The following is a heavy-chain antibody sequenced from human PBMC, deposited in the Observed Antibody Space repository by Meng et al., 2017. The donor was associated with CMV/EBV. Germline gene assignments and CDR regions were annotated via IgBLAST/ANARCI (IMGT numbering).Heavy chain of an antibody. J-gene: IGHJ5*02. CDR1: RGAIISDY. V-gene: IGHV4-4*07. CDR3: ARSMVVAGDWFDP. Sequence: RPDRGPGVVNTSVPLSVPGSLSRGAIISDYWRWTRQPAGKGLEWIGRIYTSGSTNYNPSLKSRVTMSVDTSKNQFSLKLSSVTAADTAVYYCARSMVVAGDWFDPWGQGTLVTVSS. CDR2: IYTSGST. D-gene: IGHD2-15*01.